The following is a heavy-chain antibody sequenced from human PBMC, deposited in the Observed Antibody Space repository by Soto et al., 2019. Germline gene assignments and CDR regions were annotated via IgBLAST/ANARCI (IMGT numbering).Heavy chain of an antibody. V-gene: IGHV4-59*01. CDR2: IYYSGST. D-gene: IGHD5-12*01. Sequence: QVQLQESGPGLVKPSETLSLTCTVSGGSISSYYWSWIRQPPGKGLEWIGYIYYSGSTNYNPSLKSRVPISVDTSKNQFSLKLSSVTAADTAVYYCARVYSGYDSNFDYWGQGTLVTVSS. CDR3: ARVYSGYDSNFDY. CDR1: GGSISSYY. J-gene: IGHJ4*02.